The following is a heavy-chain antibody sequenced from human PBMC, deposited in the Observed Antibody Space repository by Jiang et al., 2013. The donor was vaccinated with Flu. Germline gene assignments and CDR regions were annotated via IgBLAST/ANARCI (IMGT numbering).Heavy chain of an antibody. Sequence: SGAEVKKPGASVKVSCKASGYTFTSYYMHWVRQAPGQGLEWMGIINPSGGSTSYAQKFQGRVTMTRDTSTSTVYMELSSLRSEDTAVYYCARDSARKGGGYYDSSGYYEYDPPYDYWGQGTLVTVSS. D-gene: IGHD3-22*01. CDR3: ARDSARKGGGYYDSSGYYEYDPPYDY. V-gene: IGHV1-46*01. CDR2: INPSGGST. J-gene: IGHJ4*02. CDR1: GYTFTSYY.